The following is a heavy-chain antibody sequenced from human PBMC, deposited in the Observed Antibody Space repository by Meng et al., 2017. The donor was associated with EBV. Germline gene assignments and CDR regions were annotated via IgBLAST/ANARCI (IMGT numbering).Heavy chain of an antibody. CDR3: ASESGRGYTPDY. D-gene: IGHD3-10*01. Sequence: VRLVPSGAEVKKPGSLVKVSCKHSGGPFKNYAISWVRQAPGQGLEWLGGFLPTLGAPNYAQKFHGRVSITADESKSTHYMDLSSLRSEDTAVYYCASESGRGYTPDYWGQGTLVTASS. CDR2: FLPTLGAP. V-gene: IGHV1-69*01. CDR1: GGPFKNYA. J-gene: IGHJ4*02.